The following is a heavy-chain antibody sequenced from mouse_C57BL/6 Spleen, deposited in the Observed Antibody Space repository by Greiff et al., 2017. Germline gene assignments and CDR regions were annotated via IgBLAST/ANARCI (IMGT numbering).Heavy chain of an antibody. V-gene: IGHV5-16*01. D-gene: IGHD3-3*01. CDR1: GFTFSDYY. Sequence: EVQRVESEGGLVQPGSSMKLSCTASGFTFSDYYMAWVRQVPEKGLEWVANINYDGSSTYYLDSLKSRFIISRDNAKNILYLQMSSLKSEDTATYYCARDGGLAEGAMDYWGQGTSVTVSS. J-gene: IGHJ4*01. CDR3: ARDGGLAEGAMDY. CDR2: INYDGSST.